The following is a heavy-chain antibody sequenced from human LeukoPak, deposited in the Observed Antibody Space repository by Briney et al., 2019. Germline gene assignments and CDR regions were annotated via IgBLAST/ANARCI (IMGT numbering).Heavy chain of an antibody. Sequence: SETLSLTCTVSGGSLRTSDYYWAWIRQPPGGGLVWFVTIHYSVITFFKPPLKSRLTVSANASRKPFYMKLSSVTAADTAVYYCARASGVLPSFEWANWFDTWGQGSLVTVSS. CDR2: IHYSVIT. D-gene: IGHD3-9*01. CDR1: GGSLRTSDYY. V-gene: IGHV4-39*01. J-gene: IGHJ5*02. CDR3: ARASGVLPSFEWANWFDT.